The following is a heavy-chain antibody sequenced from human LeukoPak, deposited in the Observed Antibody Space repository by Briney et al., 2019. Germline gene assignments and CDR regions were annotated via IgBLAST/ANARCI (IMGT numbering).Heavy chain of an antibody. CDR3: ARDARRPRYCSSTSCYPDY. Sequence: GSLRLSCAASGFTFSSYSMNWVRQAPGKGLEWVSSISSSSSYIYYADSVKGRFTISRDNAKNSLYLQMNSLRAEETAVYYCARDARRPRYCSSTSCYPDYWGQGTLVTVSS. V-gene: IGHV3-21*01. CDR1: GFTFSSYS. J-gene: IGHJ4*02. D-gene: IGHD2-2*01. CDR2: ISSSSSYI.